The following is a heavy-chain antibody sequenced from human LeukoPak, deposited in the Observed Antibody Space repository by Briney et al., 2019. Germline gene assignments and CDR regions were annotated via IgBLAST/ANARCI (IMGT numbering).Heavy chain of an antibody. CDR2: ISSSSSYI. Sequence: PGGSLRLSCAASGFAFSSYSMNWVRQAPGKGLEWVSSISSSSSYIYYADSVKGRFTISRDNAKNSLYLQMNSLRAEDTAVYYCARAGYSYGYYYYYYYMDVWGKGTTVTVSS. D-gene: IGHD5-18*01. V-gene: IGHV3-21*01. CDR3: ARAGYSYGYYYYYYYMDV. J-gene: IGHJ6*03. CDR1: GFAFSSYS.